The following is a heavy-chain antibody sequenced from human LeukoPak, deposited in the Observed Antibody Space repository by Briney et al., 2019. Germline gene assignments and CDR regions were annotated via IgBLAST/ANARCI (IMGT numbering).Heavy chain of an antibody. V-gene: IGHV3-30*02. Sequence: GGSLRLSCAASGFTSTSYGMHWVRQAPGKGLEWVAFIRYDGSNKYYADSVKGRFAISRDNSKNTLYLQMNSLRAEDTAVYYCAAGTPIDGWQGSIDYWGQGTLVTVSS. CDR1: GFTSTSYG. D-gene: IGHD1-7*01. CDR2: IRYDGSNK. CDR3: AAGTPIDGWQGSIDY. J-gene: IGHJ4*02.